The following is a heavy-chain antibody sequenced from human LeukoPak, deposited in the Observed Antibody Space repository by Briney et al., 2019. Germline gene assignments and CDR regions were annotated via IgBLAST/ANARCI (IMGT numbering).Heavy chain of an antibody. CDR2: INPNSGGT. CDR1: GYTFTGYY. V-gene: IGHV1-2*02. Sequence: ASVKVSCKASGYTFTGYYMHWVRQAPGQGLEWMGWINPNSGGTNYAQKFQGRVTMTRDTSISTAYMELSRLRSDDTAVYYCASTNVLLWSGYHTSYYFDYWGQGTLVTVSS. CDR3: ASTNVLLWSGYHTSYYFDY. J-gene: IGHJ4*02. D-gene: IGHD3-3*01.